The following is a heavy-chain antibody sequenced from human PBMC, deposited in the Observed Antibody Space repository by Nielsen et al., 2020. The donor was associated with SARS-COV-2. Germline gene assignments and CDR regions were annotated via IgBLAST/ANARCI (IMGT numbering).Heavy chain of an antibody. V-gene: IGHV1-3*01. CDR1: GYSFTSYA. J-gene: IGHJ6*02. Sequence: ASVKVSCKASGYSFTSYAMHWVWQAPGQRLEWMGWISVGNGNTKYSQKFQGRVTFTRDTSASTAYMELSSLRFEDTAVYYCARERSREYGIDVWGQGTTVTVSS. D-gene: IGHD1-26*01. CDR2: ISVGNGNT. CDR3: ARERSREYGIDV.